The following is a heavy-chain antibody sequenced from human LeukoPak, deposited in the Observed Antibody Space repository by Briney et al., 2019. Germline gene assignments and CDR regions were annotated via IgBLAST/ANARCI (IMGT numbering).Heavy chain of an antibody. Sequence: RGSLRLSCSPSGFTSSSFAMHWVRQAPGKGLEYVAAISRNGGSTYYADSVEGRFTISRDNAKNSLYLQMNSLRAEDTAVYYCARDADSSSYPDYWGQGTLVTVSS. V-gene: IGHV3-64*04. CDR2: ISRNGGST. CDR3: ARDADSSSYPDY. D-gene: IGHD6-13*01. CDR1: GFTSSSFA. J-gene: IGHJ4*02.